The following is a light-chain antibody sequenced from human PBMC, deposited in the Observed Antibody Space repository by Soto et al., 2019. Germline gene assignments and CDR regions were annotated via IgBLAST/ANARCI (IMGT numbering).Light chain of an antibody. Sequence: ETLITQSPATLSVSPRERVTLYCRASQNIHTHMSWFLQKPGQTPRLLIYDAIIRAADVPARFSGSWSGTEFTLTINSLQSEDFAVYYCQQYDAWLLTFGGGSMV. V-gene: IGKV3-15*01. CDR1: QNIHTH. J-gene: IGKJ4*01. CDR2: DAI. CDR3: QQYDAWLLT.